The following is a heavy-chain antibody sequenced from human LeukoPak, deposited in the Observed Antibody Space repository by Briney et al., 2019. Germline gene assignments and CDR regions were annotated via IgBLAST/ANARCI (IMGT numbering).Heavy chain of an antibody. CDR2: IKQDGSEK. D-gene: IGHD6-19*01. CDR3: ARWEGSGWYFDY. CDR1: GYTFNTYW. J-gene: IGHJ4*02. Sequence: GGSLRLSCATSGYTFNTYWMSWVRQAPGKGLEWVANIKQDGSEKYYVDSVKGRFTISRDNAKNSLYLQMNSPRAEDTAVYYCARWEGSGWYFDYWGQGTLVTVSS. V-gene: IGHV3-7*01.